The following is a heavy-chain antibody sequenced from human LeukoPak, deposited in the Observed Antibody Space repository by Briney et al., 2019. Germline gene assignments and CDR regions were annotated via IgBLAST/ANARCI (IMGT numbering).Heavy chain of an antibody. CDR2: ISGDGDTT. CDR1: GFTVSSNY. D-gene: IGHD3-10*01. Sequence: AGGSLRLSCAASGFTVSSNYMSWVRQAPGKGLEWVSLISGDGDTTYYPDSVKGRFTISRDNSKNSLYLQMNSLRTEDTALYYCVKDIIRRGNRQFDYWGQGTLVTVSS. V-gene: IGHV3-43*02. CDR3: VKDIIRRGNRQFDY. J-gene: IGHJ4*02.